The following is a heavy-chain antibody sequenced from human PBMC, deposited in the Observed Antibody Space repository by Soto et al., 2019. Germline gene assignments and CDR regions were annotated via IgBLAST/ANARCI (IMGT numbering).Heavy chain of an antibody. CDR2: IIPIFGTA. Sequence: SVKVSCKASGGTSSSYAISWVRQAPGQGLEWMGGIIPIFGTANYAQKFQGRVTITADESTSTAYMELSSLKSEDTAVYYCAGAQDSSGLQYLQNWGQDTLVAASS. V-gene: IGHV1-69*13. J-gene: IGHJ1*01. D-gene: IGHD3-22*01. CDR3: AGAQDSSGLQYLQN. CDR1: GGTSSSYA.